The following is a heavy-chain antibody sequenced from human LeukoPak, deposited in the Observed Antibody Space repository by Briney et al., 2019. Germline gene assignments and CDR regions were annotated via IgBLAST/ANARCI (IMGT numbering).Heavy chain of an antibody. CDR3: ARGPDAYNCGGDCYNDY. CDR2: IYYSGST. Sequence: SETLSLTCIVSGGSISSGGYYWSWIRQHPGKGLEWIGYIYYSGSTYYNPSLKSRVTISVDTSKNQFSLKLSSVTAADTAVYYCARGPDAYNCGGDCYNDYWGQGTLVTVSS. CDR1: GGSISSGGYY. J-gene: IGHJ4*02. V-gene: IGHV4-31*03. D-gene: IGHD2-21*02.